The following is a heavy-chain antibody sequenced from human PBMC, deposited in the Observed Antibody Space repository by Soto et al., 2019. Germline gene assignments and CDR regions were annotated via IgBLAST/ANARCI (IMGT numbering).Heavy chain of an antibody. CDR3: ARLQRGWYDY. V-gene: IGHV1-2*02. D-gene: IGHD6-19*01. J-gene: IGHJ4*02. CDR2: IDPNSGGT. Sequence: QVQLVQSGAEVKKPGASVKVSCKASGYTFTGYYMHWVRQAPGQGREWMGWIDPNSGGTNYAEKFEGRVTMTRDTAISTGYMELSRLRSDDTAVYSCARLQRGWYDYWGQGTLVTVSS. CDR1: GYTFTGYY.